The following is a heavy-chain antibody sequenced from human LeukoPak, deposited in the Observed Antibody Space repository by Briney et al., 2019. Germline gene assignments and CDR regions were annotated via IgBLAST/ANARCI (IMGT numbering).Heavy chain of an antibody. CDR2: IYPGDSDT. D-gene: IGHD6-19*01. V-gene: IGHV5-51*01. CDR3: ARRGDSSDWYY. Sequence: GESLKISCKGAGYRFSSYWNGWVRQMPGKGLEWMGIIYPGDSDTRYSPSFQGQVTISADKSISTAYLQWSSLKTSDTAMYYCARRGDSSDWYYWGQGTLVTVSS. J-gene: IGHJ4*02. CDR1: GYRFSSYW.